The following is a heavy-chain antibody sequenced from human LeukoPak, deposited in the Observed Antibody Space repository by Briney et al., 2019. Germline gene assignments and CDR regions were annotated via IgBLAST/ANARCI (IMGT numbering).Heavy chain of an antibody. CDR1: GYRFTTYW. D-gene: IGHD2-15*01. CDR2: IDPSDTYT. CDR3: ASLSYPRCSASPGYHFDY. V-gene: IGHV5-10-1*04. Sequence: GESLKISCKASGYRFTTYWISWVLQLPGEGLEWMGRIDPSDTYTTYSPSFQGQVAISVDTSINTAYLQWGSLKAADTAVYYCASLSYPRCSASPGYHFDYWGQGALVTVSS. J-gene: IGHJ4*02.